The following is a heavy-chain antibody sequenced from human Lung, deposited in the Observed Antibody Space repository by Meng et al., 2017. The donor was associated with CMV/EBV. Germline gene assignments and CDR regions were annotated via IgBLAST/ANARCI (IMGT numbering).Heavy chain of an antibody. Sequence: ESLKISCAASGFTFSGYWMHWVRQAPGKGLVWVSRIHSDGSNINYADSVKGRFTISRDNVKNTLYLQMSSLRAEDTAIYYCVRSLGDQFYYYGMDVWGRGTTVTFSS. V-gene: IGHV3-74*01. CDR2: IHSDGSNI. D-gene: IGHD3-16*01. J-gene: IGHJ6*02. CDR1: GFTFSGYW. CDR3: VRSLGDQFYYYGMDV.